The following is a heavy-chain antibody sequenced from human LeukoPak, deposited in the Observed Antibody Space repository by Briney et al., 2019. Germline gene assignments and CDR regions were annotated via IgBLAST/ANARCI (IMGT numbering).Heavy chain of an antibody. CDR3: ARNMTAVTRLDVFDI. J-gene: IGHJ3*02. CDR2: IYYSGST. D-gene: IGHD4-17*01. V-gene: IGHV4-39*01. CDR1: GGSMSSSSHY. Sequence: SETLSLTCTVSGGSMSSSSHYWGWIRQSPGKGLEWIESIYYSGSTYYNPSLKSRVTISVDTSKSQFSLELKSVTAADTAIYYCARNMTAVTRLDVFDIWGPGTMVTVSS.